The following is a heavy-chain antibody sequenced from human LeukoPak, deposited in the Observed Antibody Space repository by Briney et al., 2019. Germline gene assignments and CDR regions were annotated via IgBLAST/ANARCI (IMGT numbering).Heavy chain of an antibody. CDR1: GGSFSGYY. CDR3: ARSGERWYFDP. V-gene: IGHV4-34*01. D-gene: IGHD3-10*01. Sequence: SETLSLTCAVYGGSFSGYYWSWIRQPPGKGLEWIGEINHSGSTNYNPSLKSRVTISVDTSKNQFSLKLSSVTAADTAVYYCARSGERWYFDPWGRGTLVTVSS. J-gene: IGHJ2*01. CDR2: INHSGST.